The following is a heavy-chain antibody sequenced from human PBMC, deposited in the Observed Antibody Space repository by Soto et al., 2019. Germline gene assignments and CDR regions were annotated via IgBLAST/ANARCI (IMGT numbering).Heavy chain of an antibody. CDR1: GFTLSSYW. D-gene: IGHD6-13*01. J-gene: IGHJ6*02. Sequence: PWWSTRLSCAASGFTLSSYWMHWVRQDPGKGLVSFSRINSDGSSTSYADSVKGRFTISRDNAKNTLYLQMNSLRAEDTAVYYCARDQDEGSWYGYYYYYGMDVWGQGTTVTVSS. V-gene: IGHV3-74*01. CDR3: ARDQDEGSWYGYYYYYGMDV. CDR2: INSDGSST.